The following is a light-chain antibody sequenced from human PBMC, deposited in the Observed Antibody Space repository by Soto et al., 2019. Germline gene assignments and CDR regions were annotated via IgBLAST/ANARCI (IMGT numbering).Light chain of an antibody. CDR2: GAS. CDR1: QSGSSN. CDR3: QQYNHWPLK. V-gene: IGKV3-15*01. J-gene: IGKJ1*01. Sequence: EIALTQAPATLYVSAGYRAPLSCRASQSGSSNLAWYQQKPGQAPRLLIYGASTRATGIPARFSGSGYGTEFNLTISSLQSEDFAVEDCQQYNHWPLKFGQGTKGDIK.